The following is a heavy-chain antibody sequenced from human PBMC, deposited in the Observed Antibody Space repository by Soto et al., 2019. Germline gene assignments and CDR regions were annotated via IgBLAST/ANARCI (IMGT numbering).Heavy chain of an antibody. CDR3: ARDKGYSGDFDY. CDR1: GGSIISYY. V-gene: IGHV4-59*01. D-gene: IGHD2-15*01. Sequence: SETLSLTCTVSGGSIISYYWSWSRQPPGKGLEWIGYIYYSGSTNYNPSLKSRVTISVDTSKNQFSLKLSSVTAADTAVYYCARDKGYSGDFDYWGQGTLVTVS. CDR2: IYYSGST. J-gene: IGHJ4*02.